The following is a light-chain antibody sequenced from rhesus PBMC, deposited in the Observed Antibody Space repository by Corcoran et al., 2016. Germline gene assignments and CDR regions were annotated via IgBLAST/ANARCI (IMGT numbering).Light chain of an antibody. V-gene: IGKV1-33*02. CDR1: QGISSW. CDR2: AAF. CDR3: QQHKSYPWT. J-gene: IGKJ1*01. Sequence: DIQMTQSPSSLSASVGDRVTITCQASQGISSWLAWYQQKPGKAPKLLIYAAFSLQSGAPSRFRGSGDGTDFTLTISSLQPEDVATYYCQQHKSYPWTFGQGTKVEIK.